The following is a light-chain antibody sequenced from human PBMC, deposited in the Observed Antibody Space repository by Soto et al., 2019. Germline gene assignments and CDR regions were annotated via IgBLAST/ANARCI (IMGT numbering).Light chain of an antibody. CDR3: QQYSSSPIT. V-gene: IGKV3-20*01. CDR2: GAS. Sequence: EIVLTQSPGTLSLSPGERATLSYRASQSVSSSYLAWYQQKPGQAPRLLIYGASSRATGIPDRFSGSGSGTDFTLTISRLEPEDFAVYYCQQYSSSPITCGQGIRLEIK. CDR1: QSVSSSY. J-gene: IGKJ5*01.